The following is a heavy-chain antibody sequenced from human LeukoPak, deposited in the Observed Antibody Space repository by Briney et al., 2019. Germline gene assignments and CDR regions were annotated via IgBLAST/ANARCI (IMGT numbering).Heavy chain of an antibody. CDR3: ARLNLVYSSGWYITHYYYYYMDV. Sequence: ASVKVSCKASGYTFTSYDINWVRQATGQGLEWMGWMNPNSGNTGYAQKFQGRVTMTRNTSISTAYMELSSLRSEDTAVYYCARLNLVYSSGWYITHYYYYYMDVWGKGTTVTISS. V-gene: IGHV1-8*01. CDR1: GYTFTSYD. D-gene: IGHD6-19*01. J-gene: IGHJ6*03. CDR2: MNPNSGNT.